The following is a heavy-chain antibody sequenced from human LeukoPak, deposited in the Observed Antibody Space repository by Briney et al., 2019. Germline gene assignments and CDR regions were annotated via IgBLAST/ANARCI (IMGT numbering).Heavy chain of an antibody. J-gene: IGHJ5*02. CDR3: ARPIAIAAAGTFDP. V-gene: IGHV3-21*01. CDR1: GFAFSSYS. D-gene: IGHD6-13*01. CDR2: ISSSDSYI. Sequence: GGSLRLSCAASGFAFSSYSMNWIRQAPGKGLEWVSSISSSDSYIYYADSVKGRFTISRDNAKNSLYLQMNSLRAEDTAVYYCARPIAIAAAGTFDPWGQGTLVTVSS.